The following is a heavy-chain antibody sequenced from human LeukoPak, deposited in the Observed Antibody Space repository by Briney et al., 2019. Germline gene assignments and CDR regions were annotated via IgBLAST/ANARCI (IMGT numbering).Heavy chain of an antibody. CDR2: ISGYDGTT. CDR3: ARVVCPHCMTDY. Sequence: ASVKVSCKASGYTFTSYGISWVRQAPGQGLEWMGWISGYDGTTKFAQKLQGRLTMTTDTSTRTAYMELRSLRSDDTAVYYCARVVCPHCMTDYWGQGTLVTVSS. V-gene: IGHV1-18*01. D-gene: IGHD2-8*01. J-gene: IGHJ4*02. CDR1: GYTFTSYG.